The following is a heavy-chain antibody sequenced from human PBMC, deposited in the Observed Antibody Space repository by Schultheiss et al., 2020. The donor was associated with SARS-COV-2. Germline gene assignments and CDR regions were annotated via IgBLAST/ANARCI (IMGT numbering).Heavy chain of an antibody. CDR3: AKDIPLIGYHYGVDGDS. CDR1: GGSFSGYY. Sequence: SETLSLTCAVYGGSFSGYYWSWIRQPPGKGLEWIGRIYTSGSTYYNPSLKSRVTISVDTSKNQFSLKLSSVTAADTAVYYCAKDIPLIGYHYGVDGDSWGQGTLVTVSS. J-gene: IGHJ4*02. V-gene: IGHV4-59*10. CDR2: IYTSGST. D-gene: IGHD5-18*01.